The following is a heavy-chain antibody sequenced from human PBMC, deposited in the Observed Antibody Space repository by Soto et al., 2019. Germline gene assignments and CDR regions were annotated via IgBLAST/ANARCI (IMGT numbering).Heavy chain of an antibody. J-gene: IGHJ4*02. CDR2: INPNSGGT. D-gene: IGHD6-13*01. CDR1: GYTFTGYY. CDR3: ARGPSPTAAGEHIDY. V-gene: IGHV1-2*04. Sequence: QVQLVQSGAEVKKPGASVKVSCKASGYTFTGYYMHWVRQAPGQGLEWMGWINPNSGGTNYAQKFQGWVTMTRDTSISTAYMELSRLRSDDTAVYYCARGPSPTAAGEHIDYWGQGTLVTVSS.